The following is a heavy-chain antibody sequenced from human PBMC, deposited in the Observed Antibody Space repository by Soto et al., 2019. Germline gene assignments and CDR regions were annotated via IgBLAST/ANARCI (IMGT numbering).Heavy chain of an antibody. Sequence: GGSLRLSCAASGFTFSSFAMSWVRQAPGKGLEWVSAIRGGGGGTYYADSVKGRFTISRDNSKNTQYLQMNSLRAEDTAVYYCARVLGGSGSTVDYWGQGTLVTVSS. CDR1: GFTFSSFA. CDR3: ARVLGGSGSTVDY. V-gene: IGHV3-23*01. J-gene: IGHJ4*02. CDR2: IRGGGGGT. D-gene: IGHD2-15*01.